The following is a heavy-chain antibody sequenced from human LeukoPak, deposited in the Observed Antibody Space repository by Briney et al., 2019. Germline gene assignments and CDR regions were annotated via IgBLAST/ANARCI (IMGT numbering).Heavy chain of an antibody. V-gene: IGHV3-21*01. D-gene: IGHD4-17*01. J-gene: IGHJ4*02. CDR3: ARVKRDYALDY. CDR1: AFTFSSYS. CDR2: ISSISSYI. Sequence: GGSLRLSCAASAFTFSSYSMNWVRQAPGKGLEWVSSISSISSYIYYADSVKGRFTISRDNAKNSLYLQMNSLRAEDTAVYYCARVKRDYALDYWGQGTLVTVSS.